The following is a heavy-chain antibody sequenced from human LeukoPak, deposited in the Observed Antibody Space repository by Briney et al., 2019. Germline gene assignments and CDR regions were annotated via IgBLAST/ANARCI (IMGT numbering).Heavy chain of an antibody. CDR3: ARDSRRGSPDYLDY. CDR2: ISYGGNVR. Sequence: GGSLRLSCAASGFTFSNFPMHWVREAPGKAREGVAVISYGGNVRYHADSVKGRFTTSRDGSKSTLYLEMSSLRDEDTAVYYCARDSRRGSPDYLDYWGQGTLVTVSS. V-gene: IGHV3-30*04. D-gene: IGHD1-26*01. J-gene: IGHJ4*02. CDR1: GFTFSNFP.